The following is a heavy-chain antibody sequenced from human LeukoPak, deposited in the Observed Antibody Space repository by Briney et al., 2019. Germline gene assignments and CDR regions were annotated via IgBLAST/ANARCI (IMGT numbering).Heavy chain of an antibody. D-gene: IGHD3-10*01. CDR1: GFTFSDYG. CDR2: ISYDGGNK. J-gene: IGHJ4*02. V-gene: IGHV3-30*18. Sequence: GGSLRLSCAASGFTFSDYGMHWGRQAPGKGLGWVALISYDGGNKFYADSVRDRFTISRDNSKNTLFLQMNSLRIEDTAVYYCAKVFEVRGARRPKDYWGQGTLVIVSS. CDR3: AKVFEVRGARRPKDY.